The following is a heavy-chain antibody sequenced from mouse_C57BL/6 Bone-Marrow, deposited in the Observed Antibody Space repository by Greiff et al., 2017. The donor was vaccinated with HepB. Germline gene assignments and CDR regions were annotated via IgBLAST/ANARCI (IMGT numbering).Heavy chain of an antibody. CDR1: GYSITSGYY. D-gene: IGHD4-1*01. CDR2: ISYDGSN. Sequence: EVKLMESGPGLVKPSQSLSLTCSVTGYSITSGYYWNWIRQFPGNKLEWMGYISYDGSNNYNPSLKNRISITRDTSKNQFFLKLTSVTTENTATYYCASGWNCDRWGFAYWGQGTLVTVSA. CDR3: ASGWNCDRWGFAY. J-gene: IGHJ3*01. V-gene: IGHV3-6*01.